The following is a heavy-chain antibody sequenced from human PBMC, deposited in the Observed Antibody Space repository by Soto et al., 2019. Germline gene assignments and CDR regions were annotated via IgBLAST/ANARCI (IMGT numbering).Heavy chain of an antibody. J-gene: IGHJ4*02. CDR2: ISYDGSNK. Sequence: GGSLRLSCAASGFTFSSYAMHWVRQAPGKGLEWVAVISYDGSNKYYADSVKGRFTISRDNSKNTLYLQMNSLRAEDTAVYYCARAAGYYDSSGYENYFDYWGQGTLVTVSS. CDR1: GFTFSSYA. D-gene: IGHD3-22*01. V-gene: IGHV3-30-3*01. CDR3: ARAAGYYDSSGYENYFDY.